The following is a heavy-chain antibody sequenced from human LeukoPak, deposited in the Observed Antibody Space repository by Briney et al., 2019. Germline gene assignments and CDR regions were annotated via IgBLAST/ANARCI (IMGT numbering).Heavy chain of an antibody. CDR3: TTEGETYYDFWSGYHSFN. D-gene: IGHD3-3*01. Sequence: SGGSLRLSCAASGFTFSNAWMSWVRQAPGKGLEWVGRIKSKTDGGTTDYAAPVKGRFTISRDDSKNTLYLQMNSLKTEDTAVYYCTTEGETYYDFWSGYHSFNWGQGTLVTVSS. J-gene: IGHJ4*02. CDR2: IKSKTDGGTT. V-gene: IGHV3-15*01. CDR1: GFTFSNAW.